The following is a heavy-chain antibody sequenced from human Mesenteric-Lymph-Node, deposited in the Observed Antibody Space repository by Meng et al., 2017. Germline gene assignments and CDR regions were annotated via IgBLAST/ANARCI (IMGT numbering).Heavy chain of an antibody. Sequence: GESLKISCAASGFTFSSYAMHWVRQAPGKGLEWVAVISYDGSNKYYADSVKGRFTISRDNSKNTLYLQMNSLRAEDTAVYYCARGGAGTKDGIDYWGQGTLVTVSS. J-gene: IGHJ4*02. V-gene: IGHV3-30*04. D-gene: IGHD3-10*01. CDR3: ARGGAGTKDGIDY. CDR2: ISYDGSNK. CDR1: GFTFSSYA.